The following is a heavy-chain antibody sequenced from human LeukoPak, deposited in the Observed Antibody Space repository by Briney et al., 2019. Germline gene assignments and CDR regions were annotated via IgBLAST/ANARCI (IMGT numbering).Heavy chain of an antibody. CDR1: GYSISSGYC. CDR3: AGLSVAGTSGYYYMDV. D-gene: IGHD6-19*01. V-gene: IGHV4-38-2*01. J-gene: IGHJ6*03. Sequence: SETQSLTCAVSGYSISSGYCWGWIRQPPGKVLEWIGSIYHSGSTYYNASLKTRVTISVDTSKNQFSLNLSTVTAAGTAVYYCAGLSVAGTSGYYYMDVWGKGTTVTVSS. CDR2: IYHSGST.